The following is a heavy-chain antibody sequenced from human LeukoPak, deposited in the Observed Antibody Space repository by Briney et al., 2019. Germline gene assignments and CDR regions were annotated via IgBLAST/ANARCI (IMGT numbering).Heavy chain of an antibody. CDR3: ARQRTFRSGAFDI. J-gene: IGHJ3*02. Sequence: SETLSPTCTVSGGSISSSSYYWGWIRQPPGKGLEWIGSIYYSGSTYYNPSLKSRVTISVDTSKNQFSLKLSSVTAADTAVYYCARQRTFRSGAFDIWGQGTMVTVSS. CDR2: IYYSGST. V-gene: IGHV4-39*01. CDR1: GGSISSSSYY.